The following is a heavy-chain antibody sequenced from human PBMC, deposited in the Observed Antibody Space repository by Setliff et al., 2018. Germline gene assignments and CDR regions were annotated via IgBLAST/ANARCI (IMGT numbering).Heavy chain of an antibody. CDR1: GFTFSSFA. J-gene: IGHJ1*01. Sequence: PGGSLRLSCAASGFTFSSFAMYWVRQAPGKGLEYVSGISSNGGRKYYANSVKGRFTISRDNSKKTLYLQMGSLGAEDMALYYCARGALPPIGYPAEYFQDWGQGTLVTVSS. CDR3: ARGALPPIGYPAEYFQD. CDR2: ISSNGGRK. V-gene: IGHV3-64*01. D-gene: IGHD3-22*01.